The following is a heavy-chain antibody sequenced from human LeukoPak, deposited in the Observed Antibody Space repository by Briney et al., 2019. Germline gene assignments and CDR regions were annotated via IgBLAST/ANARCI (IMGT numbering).Heavy chain of an antibody. Sequence: HPGGSLRLSCAASGFTFTSYGMHWVRQAPGKGLEWVAFIRYDGSNKYYADSVKGRFTISRDNAKNSLYLQMNSLRAEDTAVYYCATLTYYYDSSSFSNYWGQGTLVTVSS. CDR2: IRYDGSNK. CDR3: ATLTYYYDSSSFSNY. J-gene: IGHJ4*02. V-gene: IGHV3-30*02. CDR1: GFTFTSYG. D-gene: IGHD3-22*01.